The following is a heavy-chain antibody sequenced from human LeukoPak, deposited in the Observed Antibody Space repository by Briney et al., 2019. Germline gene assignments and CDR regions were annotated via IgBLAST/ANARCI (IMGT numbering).Heavy chain of an antibody. CDR3: AKQYFGVNYFDY. CDR1: GFTFSSCA. V-gene: IGHV3-23*01. J-gene: IGHJ4*02. CDR2: ISGSGGTT. Sequence: GGSLRLSCAASGFTFSSCAMSWVRQAPGKGLEWVSEISGSGGTTYYADPVKGRFTISRDNSKNTLYLQMNDLRAEDTAIYYCAKQYFGVNYFDYWGQGTLVTVSS. D-gene: IGHD4-17*01.